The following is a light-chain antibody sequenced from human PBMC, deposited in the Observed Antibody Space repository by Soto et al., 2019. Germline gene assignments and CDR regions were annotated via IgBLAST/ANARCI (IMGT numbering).Light chain of an antibody. CDR2: EVN. Sequence: QSVLTQPASVSGSPGQSITISCTGTSSDVGSYNLVSWYQQHPGKAPKLMIYEVNKRPSGVSNRFSGSKSGNTASLTISGLQAEDEADYYCCSYASSSNYVFGTGTKVTV. CDR3: CSYASSSNYV. CDR1: SSDVGSYNL. V-gene: IGLV2-23*02. J-gene: IGLJ1*01.